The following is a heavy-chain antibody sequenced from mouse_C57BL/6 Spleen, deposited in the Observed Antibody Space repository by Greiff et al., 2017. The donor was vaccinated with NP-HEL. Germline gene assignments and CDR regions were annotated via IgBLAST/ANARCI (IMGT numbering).Heavy chain of an antibody. V-gene: IGHV1-50*01. D-gene: IGHD2-1*01. J-gene: IGHJ2*01. CDR2: IDPSDSYT. CDR3: AVTDFDD. CDR1: GYTFTSYW. Sequence: QVQLQQSGAELVKPGASVKLSCKASGYTFTSYWMQWVKQRPGQGLEWIGEIDPSDSYTNYNQKFKGKATLTVDTSSSTAYMQLSSLTSEDSAVYYCAVTDFDDWGQGTTLTVSS.